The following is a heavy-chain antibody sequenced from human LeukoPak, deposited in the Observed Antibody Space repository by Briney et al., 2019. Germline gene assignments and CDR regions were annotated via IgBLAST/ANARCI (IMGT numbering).Heavy chain of an antibody. Sequence: SETLSLTCTVSGGSITSYYWNWIRQPPGKGLEWIGYIYYSGTTNFNPSLKSRVTMSVDTSRNHFSLQLSSVTAADTALYYCARATTAYCTGGICPNFDFWGQGTLATVSS. CDR2: IYYSGTT. J-gene: IGHJ4*02. CDR3: ARATTAYCTGGICPNFDF. V-gene: IGHV4-59*01. D-gene: IGHD2-8*02. CDR1: GGSITSYY.